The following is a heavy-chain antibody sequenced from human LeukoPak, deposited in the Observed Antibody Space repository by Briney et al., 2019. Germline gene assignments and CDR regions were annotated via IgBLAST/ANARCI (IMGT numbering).Heavy chain of an antibody. Sequence: GGSLRLSCAASGFTFSSYAMHWVRQAPGKGLEWVSGISWNSGSIGYADSVKGRLTISRDNAKNSLYLQMNSLRAEDMALYYCAKDRRGSSSFDFDYWGQGTLVTVSP. D-gene: IGHD6-13*01. CDR1: GFTFSSYA. J-gene: IGHJ4*02. CDR3: AKDRRGSSSFDFDY. CDR2: ISWNSGSI. V-gene: IGHV3-9*03.